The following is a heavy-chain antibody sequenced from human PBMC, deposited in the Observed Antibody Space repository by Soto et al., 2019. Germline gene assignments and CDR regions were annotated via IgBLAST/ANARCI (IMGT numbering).Heavy chain of an antibody. CDR3: ARRGSERSGSYYPIDY. J-gene: IGHJ4*02. V-gene: IGHV4-39*01. Sequence: QLQLQESGPGLVKPSETLSLTCTVSGGSISSSSYYWGWIRQPPGKGLEWIGSIYYSGSTYYNPSLKSRVTISVDTSKNQFSLKLSSVTAADTAVYYCARRGSERSGSYYPIDYWGQGTLVTVSS. D-gene: IGHD3-10*01. CDR2: IYYSGST. CDR1: GGSISSSSYY.